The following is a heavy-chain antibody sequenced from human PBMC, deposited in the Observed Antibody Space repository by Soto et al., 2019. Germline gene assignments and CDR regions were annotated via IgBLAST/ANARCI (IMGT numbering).Heavy chain of an antibody. V-gene: IGHV2-5*02. CDR2: VYWDDDK. D-gene: IGHD4-17*01. J-gene: IGHJ4*02. CDR1: GFSLSTSGVG. CDR3: AHSSSRWPLGY. Sequence: QITLKESGPPLVKPTQTLTLTCTFSGFSLSTSGVGVVWLRQPPGKALEWLALVYWDDDKRYSPSLKSRLTITQDTYKTQVVLTMNNMDHVDTATYYCAHSSSRWPLGYWGQGALVTVSS.